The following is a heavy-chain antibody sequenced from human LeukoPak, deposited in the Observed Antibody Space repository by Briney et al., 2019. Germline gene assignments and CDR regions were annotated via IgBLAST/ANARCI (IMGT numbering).Heavy chain of an antibody. Sequence: PGRSLRLSCAASGFTFSNYGMHWVRQAPGKGLEWVAIISYGGSTKYYADSVKGRFTISRDNSKNTLYLQMNSLRPEDTAVYYCAKSGSQYCSEGSCYFDYWGQGTLVTVSS. D-gene: IGHD2-15*01. CDR3: AKSGSQYCSEGSCYFDY. CDR2: ISYGGSTK. V-gene: IGHV3-30*18. CDR1: GFTFSNYG. J-gene: IGHJ4*02.